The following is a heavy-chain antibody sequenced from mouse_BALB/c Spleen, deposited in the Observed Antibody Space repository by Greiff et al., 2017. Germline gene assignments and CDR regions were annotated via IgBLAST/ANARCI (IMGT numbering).Heavy chain of an antibody. CDR1: GYSITSDYA. CDR3: ARGEYGAWFAD. J-gene: IGHJ3*01. CDR2: ISYSGST. D-gene: IGHD5-1*01. Sequence: EVKLVESGPGLVKPSQSLSLTCTVTGYSITSDYAWNWIRQFPGNKLEWMGYISYSGSTSYNPSLKSRISITRDTSKNQFFLQLNSVTTEDTATYYCARGEYGAWFADWGQGTLVTGAA. V-gene: IGHV3-2*02.